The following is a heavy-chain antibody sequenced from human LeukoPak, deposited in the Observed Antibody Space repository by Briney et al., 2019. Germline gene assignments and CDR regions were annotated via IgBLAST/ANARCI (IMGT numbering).Heavy chain of an antibody. Sequence: SQTLSLTCTVSGGSISSGGYYWSWIRQPPGKGLEWIGYIYYSGSTNYNPSLKSRVTISVDTSKNQFSLKLSSVTAADTAVYYCARTNTAMVGFDYWGQGTLVTVSS. J-gene: IGHJ4*02. D-gene: IGHD5-18*01. V-gene: IGHV4-61*08. CDR1: GGSISSGGYY. CDR2: IYYSGST. CDR3: ARTNTAMVGFDY.